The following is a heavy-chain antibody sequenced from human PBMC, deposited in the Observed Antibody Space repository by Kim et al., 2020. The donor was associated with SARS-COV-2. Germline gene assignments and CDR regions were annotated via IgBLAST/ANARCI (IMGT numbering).Heavy chain of an antibody. CDR2: LYYSGST. D-gene: IGHD4-17*01. CDR3: ASTTVRGSYAYFDY. Sequence: SETLSLTCTVSGGSVSSSDYYWGWIRQPPGKALEWIGSLYYSGSTYYNPSLKSRVTISVDRSKSQFSLKLSSVTAADTAVYYCASTTVRGSYAYFDYWGQRTLVTVSS. V-gene: IGHV4-39*01. J-gene: IGHJ4*02. CDR1: GGSVSSSDYY.